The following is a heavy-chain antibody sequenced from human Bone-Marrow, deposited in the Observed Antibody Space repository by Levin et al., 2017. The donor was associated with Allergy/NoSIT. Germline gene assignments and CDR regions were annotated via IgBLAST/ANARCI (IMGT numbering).Heavy chain of an antibody. CDR3: TTDRRPQFDTWPGL. D-gene: IGHD5-24*01. CDR2: INPKSGGT. Sequence: ASVKVSCKASGYTFSDYYMYWVRQAPGQGLEWMGWINPKSGGTNYAQKFKGRVTMTRDTSVTTTYMELSSLGSDDTAVYYCTTDRRPQFDTWPGLWGQGTLVIVSS. J-gene: IGHJ4*02. CDR1: GYTFSDYY. V-gene: IGHV1-2*02.